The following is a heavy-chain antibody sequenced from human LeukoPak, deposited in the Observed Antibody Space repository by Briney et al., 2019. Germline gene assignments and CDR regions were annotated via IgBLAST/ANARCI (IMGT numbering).Heavy chain of an antibody. J-gene: IGHJ3*02. V-gene: IGHV4-61*01. CDR1: GYSISSGYY. D-gene: IGHD3-10*01. Sequence: SETLSLTCTVSGYSISSGYYWSWIRQPPGKGLEWIGYIYYSGSTNYNPSLKSRVTISVDTPKNQFSLKLSSVTAADTAVYYCARGPYYYGSGSYPDAFDIWGQGTMVTVSS. CDR3: ARGPYYYGSGSYPDAFDI. CDR2: IYYSGST.